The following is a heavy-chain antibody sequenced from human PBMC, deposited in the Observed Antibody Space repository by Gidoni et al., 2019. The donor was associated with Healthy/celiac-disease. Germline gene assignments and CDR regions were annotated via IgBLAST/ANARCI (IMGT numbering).Heavy chain of an antibody. D-gene: IGHD2-2*01. CDR1: GFTFSSYG. CDR3: AKAVCSSTSCYADYYYYGMDV. J-gene: IGHJ6*02. V-gene: IGHV3-30*18. CDR2: ISYDGSNK. Sequence: QVQLVESGGGVVQPGRSLRLSCAASGFTFSSYGMHWVRQAPGKGLEWVAVISYDGSNKYYADSVKGRFTISRDNSKNTLYLQMNSLRAEDTAVYYCAKAVCSSTSCYADYYYYGMDVWGQGTTVTLSS.